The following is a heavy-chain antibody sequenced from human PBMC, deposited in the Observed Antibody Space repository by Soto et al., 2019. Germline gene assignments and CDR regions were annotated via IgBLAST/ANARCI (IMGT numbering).Heavy chain of an antibody. V-gene: IGHV1-3*01. D-gene: IGHD6-13*01. CDR2: INAANGDT. CDR3: VRRHVSATGIDWFDP. J-gene: IGHJ5*02. Sequence: APVQVSCQASGYTFTSYGIHWVRQAPGQRREWMGWINAANGDTKYSPKFQGRVTITRDTSASTAYMELSSLRSEDTAVYYCVRRHVSATGIDWFDPWGQGTLVTVSS. CDR1: GYTFTSYG.